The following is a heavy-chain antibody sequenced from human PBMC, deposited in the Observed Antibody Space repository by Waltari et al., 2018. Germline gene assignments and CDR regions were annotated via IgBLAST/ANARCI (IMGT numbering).Heavy chain of an antibody. CDR1: GFTFSSYS. V-gene: IGHV3-21*01. D-gene: IGHD6-19*01. CDR3: ARGKGVAGDYFDY. CDR2: ITSSSSYI. J-gene: IGHJ4*02. Sequence: EVQLVESGGGLVKPGGSLRLSCAASGFTFSSYSMNWVRQAPGNGLEGVSSITSSSSYIYYADSVKGRCTISGDNAKNSLDLQMNSLGAEETAVYYCARGKGVAGDYFDYWGQGTLVTVSS.